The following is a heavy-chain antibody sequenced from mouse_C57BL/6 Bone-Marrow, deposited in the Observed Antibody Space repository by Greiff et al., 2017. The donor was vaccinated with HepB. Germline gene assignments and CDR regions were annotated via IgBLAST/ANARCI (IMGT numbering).Heavy chain of an antibody. V-gene: IGHV5-16*01. J-gene: IGHJ4*01. CDR3: ARGGDFYYGNYGAMDY. D-gene: IGHD2-1*01. CDR1: GFTFSDYY. CDR2: INYDGSST. Sequence: EVQRVESEGGLVQPGSSMKLSCTASGFTFSDYYMAWVRQVPEKGLEWVANINYDGSSTYYLDSLKSRFIISRDNAKNILYLQMSSLKSEDTATYYCARGGDFYYGNYGAMDYWGQGTSVTVSS.